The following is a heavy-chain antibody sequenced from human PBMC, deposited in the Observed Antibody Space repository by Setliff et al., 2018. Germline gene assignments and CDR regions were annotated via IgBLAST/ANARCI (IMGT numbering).Heavy chain of an antibody. CDR1: GYIFDDFY. V-gene: IGHV1-2*02. CDR3: ARGGTTLTSYDY. J-gene: IGHJ4*02. CDR2: ISPKSGGT. D-gene: IGHD4-4*01. Sequence: ASVKVSCKASGYIFDDFYIHWVRQAPGQGLEWMGWISPKSGGTNYGQKFQGRVTMTRDTSISTVYMELSRLRSDDTAVYYCARGGTTLTSYDYWGQGTLVTVSS.